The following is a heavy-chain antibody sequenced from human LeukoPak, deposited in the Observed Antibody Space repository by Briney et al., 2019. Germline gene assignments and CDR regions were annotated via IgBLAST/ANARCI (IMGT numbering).Heavy chain of an antibody. V-gene: IGHV4-34*01. CDR1: GGSFSGYY. CDR2: INHSGST. CDR3: ARIAAADPVVFDI. J-gene: IGHJ3*02. Sequence: ETLSLTCAVYGGSFSGYYWSWIRQPPGKGLEWIGEINHSGSTNYNPSLKSRVTISVDTSKNQFSLKLSSVTAADTAVYYCARIAAADPVVFDIWGQGTMVTVSS. D-gene: IGHD6-13*01.